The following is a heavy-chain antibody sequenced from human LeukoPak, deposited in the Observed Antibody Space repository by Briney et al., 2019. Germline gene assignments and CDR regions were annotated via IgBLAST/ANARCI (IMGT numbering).Heavy chain of an antibody. Sequence: GGSLRLSCAASGFTFSNYAMSWVRQAPGKGLEWVSAISGSGGSTYCADSVKGRFTISRDNSKNTLYLQMNSLRAEDTAVYYCVATRVCGGVLLRPNCLYFENWGQGTLVSVSS. CDR1: GFTFSNYA. V-gene: IGHV3-23*01. J-gene: IGHJ4*02. D-gene: IGHD3-10*01. CDR2: ISGSGGST. CDR3: VATRVCGGVLLRPNCLYFEN.